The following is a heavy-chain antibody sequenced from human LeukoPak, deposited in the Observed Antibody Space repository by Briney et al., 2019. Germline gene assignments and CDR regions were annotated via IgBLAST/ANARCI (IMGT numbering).Heavy chain of an antibody. D-gene: IGHD3-16*01. CDR1: GFTFDDYA. Sequence: GGSLRLSCAASGFTFDDYAMHWVRQAPGKGLEWVSGISWNSGSIGYADSVKGRFTISRDNAKNSLYLQMNSLRAEDTALYYCAKDAGGGSWYLDFWGQGTLVTVSS. J-gene: IGHJ4*02. CDR3: AKDAGGGSWYLDF. V-gene: IGHV3-9*01. CDR2: ISWNSGSI.